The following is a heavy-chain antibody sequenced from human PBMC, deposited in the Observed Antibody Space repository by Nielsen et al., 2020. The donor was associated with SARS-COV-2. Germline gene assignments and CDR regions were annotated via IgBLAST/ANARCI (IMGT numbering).Heavy chain of an antibody. D-gene: IGHD6-19*01. CDR1: GFTFSSYW. CDR2: INSDGSST. CDR3: AKALRSGWPFDY. V-gene: IGHV3-74*01. Sequence: GESLKISCAASGFTFSSYWMHWVRQAPGKGLVWVSRINSDGSSTSYADSVKGRFTISRDNAKNTLYLQMNSLRAEDTAVYYCAKALRSGWPFDYWGQGTLVTVSS. J-gene: IGHJ4*02.